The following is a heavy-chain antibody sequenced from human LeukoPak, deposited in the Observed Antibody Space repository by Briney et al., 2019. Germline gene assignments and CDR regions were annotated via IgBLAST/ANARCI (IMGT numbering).Heavy chain of an antibody. V-gene: IGHV3-21*01. J-gene: IGHJ4*02. Sequence: PGGSLRLSCAASGFTFSSYAMSWVRQAPGKGLEWVSSISSSSSYIYYADSVKGRFTISRDNAKNSLYLQMNSLRAEDTAVYYCARDRESSGWIHDFDYWGQGTLVTVSS. CDR1: GFTFSSYA. CDR2: ISSSSSYI. D-gene: IGHD6-19*01. CDR3: ARDRESSGWIHDFDY.